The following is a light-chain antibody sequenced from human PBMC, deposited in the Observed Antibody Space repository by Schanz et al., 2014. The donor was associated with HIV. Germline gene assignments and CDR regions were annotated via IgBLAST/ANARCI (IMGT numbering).Light chain of an antibody. J-gene: IGKJ1*01. CDR2: KAS. Sequence: DIQMTQSPFTLSAYVGDRVTITCRASQSVSTWLAWYQQKPGKAPKLLIYKASSLESGVPSRFSGSGSGTEFTLTISSLQPDDIATYYCQFYGSYSPWTFGQGTKVEIK. CDR3: QFYGSYSPWT. V-gene: IGKV1-5*03. CDR1: QSVSTW.